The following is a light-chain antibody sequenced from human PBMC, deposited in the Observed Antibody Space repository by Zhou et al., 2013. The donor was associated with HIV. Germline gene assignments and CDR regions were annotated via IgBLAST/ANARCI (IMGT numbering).Light chain of an antibody. CDR2: VAS. V-gene: IGKV3-15*01. CDR1: QSVGSTY. J-gene: IGKJ1*01. CDR3: QHYNGWPWT. Sequence: EVVLTQSPGTLSLSPGERATLSCRASQSVGSTYLAWYQHKPGQAPRLLFYVASTRATGVPARFSGSGSGTEFTLTISTMQSEDFAVYYCQHYNGWPWTFGQGTKVEIK.